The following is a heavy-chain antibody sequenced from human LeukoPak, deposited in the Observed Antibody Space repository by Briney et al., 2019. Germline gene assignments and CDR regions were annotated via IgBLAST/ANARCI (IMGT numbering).Heavy chain of an antibody. CDR2: IHSSGYT. CDR1: GGSISGNY. Sequence: KPSETLSLTCTVSGGSISGNYWSWIRQPPGQGLEWIAYIHSSGYTNYNPSLKSRVTISVDTSNNQFSLKVTSVTAADTAMYYCTKRLGPTSGSYDYFDPWGQGALVTVSS. CDR3: TKRLGPTSGSYDYFDP. D-gene: IGHD1-26*01. J-gene: IGHJ5*02. V-gene: IGHV4-4*09.